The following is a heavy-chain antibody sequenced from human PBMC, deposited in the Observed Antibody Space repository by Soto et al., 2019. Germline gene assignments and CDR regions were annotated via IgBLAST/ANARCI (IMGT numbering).Heavy chain of an antibody. Sequence: QVQLVQSGAEVKKPGSSVKVSCKASGGTFSSYAISWVRQAPGQGLEWMGGIIPIFGTANYAQKFQGRVTITADESTSTAYMALSSLRSEDTAVYYCARDPRYCSGGSCYSPTIYYYGMDVWGQGTTVTVSS. CDR2: IIPIFGTA. D-gene: IGHD2-15*01. V-gene: IGHV1-69*01. CDR3: ARDPRYCSGGSCYSPTIYYYGMDV. CDR1: GGTFSSYA. J-gene: IGHJ6*02.